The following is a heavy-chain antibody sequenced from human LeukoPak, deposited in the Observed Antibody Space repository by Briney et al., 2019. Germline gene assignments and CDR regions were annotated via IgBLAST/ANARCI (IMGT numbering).Heavy chain of an antibody. D-gene: IGHD2-8*01. CDR3: ARVRDCTNGVCSMILFDY. J-gene: IGHJ4*02. CDR2: IYYSGST. CDR1: GFTFSSYS. V-gene: IGHV4-39*07. Sequence: PGGSLRLSCAASGFTFSSYSMNWVRQPPGKGLEWIGSIYYSGSTYYNPSLKSRVTISVDTSKNQFSLKLSSVTAADTAVYYCARVRDCTNGVCSMILFDYWGQGTLVTVSS.